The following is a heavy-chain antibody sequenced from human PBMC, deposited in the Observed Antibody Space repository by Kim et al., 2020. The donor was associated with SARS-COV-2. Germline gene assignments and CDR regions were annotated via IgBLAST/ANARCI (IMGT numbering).Heavy chain of an antibody. CDR3: ARDPASRDIVLMVYAIDSPFDY. CDR2: IYHSGST. J-gene: IGHJ4*02. Sequence: SETLSLTCAVSGGSISSSNWWSWVRQPPGKGLEWIGEIYHSGSTNYNPSLKSRVTISVDKSKNQFSLKLSSVTAADTAVYYCARDPASRDIVLMVYAIDSPFDYWGQGTLVTVSS. CDR1: GGSISSSNW. V-gene: IGHV4-4*02. D-gene: IGHD2-8*01.